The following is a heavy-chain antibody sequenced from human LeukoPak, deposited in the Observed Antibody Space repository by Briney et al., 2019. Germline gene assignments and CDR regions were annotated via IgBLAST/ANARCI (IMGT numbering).Heavy chain of an antibody. CDR1: GGSIGTYY. CDR3: ARDIWGSGSHYYYYYMDV. CDR2: IYTSRST. D-gene: IGHD1-26*01. Sequence: PSETLSLTCTVSGGSIGTYYWSWIRQPAGKGLEWIGRIYTSRSTNYNPSLKSRVTMSVDTSKNQFSLKLSSVTAADTAVYYCARDIWGSGSHYYYYYMDVWGKGTTVTISS. V-gene: IGHV4-4*07. J-gene: IGHJ6*03.